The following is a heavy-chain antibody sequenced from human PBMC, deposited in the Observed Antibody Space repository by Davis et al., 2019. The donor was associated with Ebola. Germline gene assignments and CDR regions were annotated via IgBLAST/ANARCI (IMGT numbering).Heavy chain of an antibody. D-gene: IGHD2-2*01. CDR3: ARHQRRGMDV. Sequence: SETLSLTCGVSGESISNGHWWSWVRQPPGKGLEWIGEINHSGSTNYNPSLKSRVTISVDTSKNQFSLKLSSVTAADTAVYYCARHQRRGMDVWGQGTTVTVSS. CDR2: INHSGST. V-gene: IGHV4-4*02. CDR1: GESISNGHW. J-gene: IGHJ6*02.